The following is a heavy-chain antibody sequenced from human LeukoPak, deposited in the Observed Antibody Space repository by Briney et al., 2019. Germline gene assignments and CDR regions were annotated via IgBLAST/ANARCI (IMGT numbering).Heavy chain of an antibody. J-gene: IGHJ1*01. CDR2: ISAYNGNT. V-gene: IGHV1-18*04. CDR1: GYTFTSYG. D-gene: IGHD2-2*01. CDR3: ARDLMEVRWARYCSSTSCQEYFQH. Sequence: ASVKVSCKASGYTFTSYGISWMRQAPGQGLEWMGWISAYNGNTNYAQKLQGRVTMTTDTATSTAYMELRSLRSDDTAVYYCARDLMEVRWARYCSSTSCQEYFQHWGQGTLVTVSS.